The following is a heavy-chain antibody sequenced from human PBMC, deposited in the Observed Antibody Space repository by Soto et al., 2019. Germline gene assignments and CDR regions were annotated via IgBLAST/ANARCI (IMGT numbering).Heavy chain of an antibody. CDR3: AKDRVSQHSSGWPQGH. V-gene: IGHV3-30*18. Sequence: PXVCLTLYCAASGFTFSGYCVHGVRQAPGKGLEWVAVISNDGSNKYYVDSVKGRFTISRDNSKNTLDLQMNSLRAEDTAVYYCAKDRVSQHSSGWPQGHWGQGTLVTVSS. CDR2: ISNDGSNK. J-gene: IGHJ4*02. D-gene: IGHD6-19*01. CDR1: GFTFSGYC.